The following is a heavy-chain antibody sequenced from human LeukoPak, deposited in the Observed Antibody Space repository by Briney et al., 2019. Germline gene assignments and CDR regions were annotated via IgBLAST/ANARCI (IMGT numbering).Heavy chain of an antibody. J-gene: IGHJ4*02. Sequence: GGSLRLSCAASGFTFSSYWMSWVRQAPGKGLEWVANIKQDGSEKYYVDSVKGRFTISRDNAKNSLYLQMNSLRAEDTAVYYCARTPTTYYYGSGSYPTYYFDYWGQGTLVTVSS. D-gene: IGHD3-10*01. CDR3: ARTPTTYYYGSGSYPTYYFDY. V-gene: IGHV3-7*01. CDR1: GFTFSSYW. CDR2: IKQDGSEK.